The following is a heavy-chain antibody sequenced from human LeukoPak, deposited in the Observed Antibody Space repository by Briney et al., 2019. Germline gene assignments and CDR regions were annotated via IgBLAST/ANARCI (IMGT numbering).Heavy chain of an antibody. Sequence: GGSLRVSCAASGNYWMHWVRQVPGKGLVWVSHINSDGSWTSYADSVKGRFTISKDNAKNTVYLQMNSLRAEDTAVYYCVSFYETYWGRGTLVTVSS. D-gene: IGHD2/OR15-2a*01. CDR2: INSDGSWT. J-gene: IGHJ4*02. V-gene: IGHV3-74*01. CDR3: VSFYETY. CDR1: GNYW.